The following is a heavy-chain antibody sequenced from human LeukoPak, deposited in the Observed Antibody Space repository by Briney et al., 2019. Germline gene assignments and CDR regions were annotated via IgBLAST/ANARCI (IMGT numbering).Heavy chain of an antibody. Sequence: GRSLRLSCAASGFTFSSYALHRVRQAPGKGLEWVAVISYDGNFKYYADSVKGRITVSRDNSKNTVSLQMNSLRPEDTAVYYCARDQLAYSGYDTLFAYWGQGTLVTVSS. J-gene: IGHJ4*02. V-gene: IGHV3-30*04. CDR2: ISYDGNFK. D-gene: IGHD5-12*01. CDR3: ARDQLAYSGYDTLFAY. CDR1: GFTFSSYA.